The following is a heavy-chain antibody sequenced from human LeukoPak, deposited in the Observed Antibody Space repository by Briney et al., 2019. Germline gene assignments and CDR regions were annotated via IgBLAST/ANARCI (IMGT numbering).Heavy chain of an antibody. D-gene: IGHD4-17*01. CDR1: GYSFAGYY. J-gene: IGHJ4*02. CDR3: ARVGGDTVTNRY. Sequence: ASVNVSCKASGYSFAGYYIHWVRQAPGQGIEWMGGINPKSGGTNYAQKFQGGITMTRDTSITTTYMELSSLRSEDTAVYYCARVGGDTVTNRYWGQGTLVTVSS. V-gene: IGHV1-2*02. CDR2: INPKSGGT.